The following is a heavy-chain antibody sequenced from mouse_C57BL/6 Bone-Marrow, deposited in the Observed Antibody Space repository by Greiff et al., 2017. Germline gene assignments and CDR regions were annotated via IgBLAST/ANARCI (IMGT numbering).Heavy chain of an antibody. J-gene: IGHJ1*03. CDR2: IYPGDGDT. CDR1: GYAFSSSW. D-gene: IGHD1-1*01. V-gene: IGHV1-82*01. Sequence: QVQLQQSGPELVKPGASVKISCKASGYAFSSSWMNWVKQRPGKGLEWIGRIYPGDGDTNYNGKFKGKATLTADKSSSTAYMQLSSLASEDSAVYFCAEVTTGWYFDVWGTGTTVTVSS. CDR3: AEVTTGWYFDV.